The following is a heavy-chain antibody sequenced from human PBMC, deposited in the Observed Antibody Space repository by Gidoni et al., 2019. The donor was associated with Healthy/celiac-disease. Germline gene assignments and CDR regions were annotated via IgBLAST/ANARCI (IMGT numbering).Heavy chain of an antibody. Sequence: EVQLVESGGGLVQPGGSLGHDRAASGGTVRSSYMSWVRQAPGKGLVWVSVIDSGCSTYYAASVKGRFTLSRDNSKNTLYLQMNSLRAEYTAVYYCARDHSSSWPSYYYYGMDVWGQGTTVTVSS. D-gene: IGHD6-13*01. CDR2: IDSGCST. CDR3: ARDHSSSWPSYYYYGMDV. V-gene: IGHV3-66*02. CDR1: GGTVRSSY. J-gene: IGHJ6*02.